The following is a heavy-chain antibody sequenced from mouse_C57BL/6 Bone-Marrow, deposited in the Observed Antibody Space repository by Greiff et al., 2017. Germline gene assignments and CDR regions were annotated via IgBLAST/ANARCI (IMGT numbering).Heavy chain of an antibody. J-gene: IGHJ2*01. CDR1: GFTFSSYA. D-gene: IGHD1-1*01. CDR2: ISDGGSYT. Sequence: EVQGVESGGGLVKPGGSLKLSCAASGFTFSSYAMSWVRQTPEKRLEWVATISDGGSYTYYPDNLKGRFTISRDNDKNNLYLQMSHLKSEDTAMYYCARLLLGLDYWGQGTTLTVSS. V-gene: IGHV5-4*01. CDR3: ARLLLGLDY.